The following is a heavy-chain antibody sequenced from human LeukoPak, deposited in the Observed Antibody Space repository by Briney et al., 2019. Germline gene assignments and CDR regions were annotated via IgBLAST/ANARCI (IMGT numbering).Heavy chain of an antibody. V-gene: IGHV3-48*01. J-gene: IGHJ5*02. CDR2: ISSSSSTI. CDR3: ARDLGFWSGYFGFDP. CDR1: GFTFSSYS. D-gene: IGHD3-3*01. Sequence: PGGSLRLSCAASGFTFSSYSMNWVRQAPGKGLEWVSYISSSSSTIYYADSVKGRFTISRDNAKNSLYLQMNSLRAEDTAVYYCARDLGFWSGYFGFDPWGQGTLVTVSS.